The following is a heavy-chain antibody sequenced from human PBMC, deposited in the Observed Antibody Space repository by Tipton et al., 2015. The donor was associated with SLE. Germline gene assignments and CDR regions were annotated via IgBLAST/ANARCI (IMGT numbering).Heavy chain of an antibody. Sequence: TLSLTCAVSDYSISSGCYWGWIRQPPGRGLEWIGSIYHSGSTYNNPSLKSRVTISVDTSKNQFSLKLSSVTAADTAVYYCARASRAFDIWGQGTMVTVSS. CDR1: DYSISSGCY. V-gene: IGHV4-38-2*01. CDR2: IYHSGST. CDR3: ARASRAFDI. J-gene: IGHJ3*02.